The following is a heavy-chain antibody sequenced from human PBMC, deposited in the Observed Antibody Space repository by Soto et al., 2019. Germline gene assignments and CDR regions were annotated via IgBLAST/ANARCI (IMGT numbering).Heavy chain of an antibody. CDR3: AKDYWNLRYFDN. CDR1: GFTFSNYG. J-gene: IGHJ4*02. V-gene: IGHV3-23*01. Sequence: PGGSLRLSCAASGFTFSNYGMSWVRQAPGKGLEWVSAVSDNGGRTRYADSVKGRFTISRDNSQNTLYLQMLGLRADDTAIYYCAKDYWNLRYFDNWGQGTLVTVSS. CDR2: VSDNGGRT. D-gene: IGHD1-1*01.